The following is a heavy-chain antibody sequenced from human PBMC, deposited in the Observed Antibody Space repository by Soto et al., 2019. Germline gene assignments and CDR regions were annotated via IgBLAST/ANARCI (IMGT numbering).Heavy chain of an antibody. D-gene: IGHD5-18*01. CDR1: GFTFSSYG. Sequence: QVQLVESGGGVVQPGRSLRLSCAASGFTFSSYGMHWVRQAPGKGLEWVAVISYDGSNKYYADSVKGRFTISRDNSKNTLYLQMNSLRAEDTAMYYCAKERRDTAAEFDYWGQGTLVTVSS. CDR2: ISYDGSNK. V-gene: IGHV3-30*18. J-gene: IGHJ4*02. CDR3: AKERRDTAAEFDY.